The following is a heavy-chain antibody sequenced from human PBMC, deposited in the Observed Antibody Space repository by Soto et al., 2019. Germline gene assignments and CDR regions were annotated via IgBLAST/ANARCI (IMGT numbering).Heavy chain of an antibody. CDR3: ARGPTTIRYYYYGMDV. CDR1: GGTFSSYA. V-gene: IGHV1-69*06. Sequence: SVKVSCKASGGTFSSYAISWLLQSPLQGLEWMGGIIPIFGTSNYAQKFQGRVTITADKSTSTAYMELSSLRSEDTAVYYCARGPTTIRYYYYGMDVWGQGTTVTVSS. CDR2: IIPIFGTS. D-gene: IGHD5-12*01. J-gene: IGHJ6*02.